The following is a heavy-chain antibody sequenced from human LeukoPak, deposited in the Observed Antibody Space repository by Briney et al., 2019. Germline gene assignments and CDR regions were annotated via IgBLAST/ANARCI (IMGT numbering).Heavy chain of an antibody. CDR2: IIPILGIA. Sequence: GASVKVSCKASGGTFSSYAISWVRQAPGQGLEWMGRIIPILGIANYAQKFQGRVTITRDTSASTAYMELSSLRSEDTAVYYCARAGVVVVAATKFWFDPWGQGTLVTVSS. D-gene: IGHD2-15*01. CDR3: ARAGVVVVAATKFWFDP. J-gene: IGHJ5*02. CDR1: GGTFSSYA. V-gene: IGHV1-69*04.